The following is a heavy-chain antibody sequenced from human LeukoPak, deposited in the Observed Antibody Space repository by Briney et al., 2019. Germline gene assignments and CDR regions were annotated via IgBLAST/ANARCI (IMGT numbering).Heavy chain of an antibody. CDR3: ARVTVWGSYHHPLGGNLGAFDI. D-gene: IGHD3-16*02. V-gene: IGHV1-18*01. CDR2: ISAYNGNT. Sequence: GASVKVSCKASGYTFTSYGISWVRQAPGQGLEWMGWISAYNGNTNYAQKLQGRVTMTTDTSTSTAYMELRSLRSDDTAVYYCARVTVWGSYHHPLGGNLGAFDIWGQGTMVTVSS. CDR1: GYTFTSYG. J-gene: IGHJ3*02.